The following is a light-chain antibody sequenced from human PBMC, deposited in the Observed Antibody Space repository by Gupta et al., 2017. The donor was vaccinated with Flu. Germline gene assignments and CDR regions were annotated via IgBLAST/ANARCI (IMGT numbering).Light chain of an antibody. CDR1: SSNIGSNT. J-gene: IGLJ2*01. CDR3: AARDDSLDGPV. V-gene: IGLV1-44*01. Sequence: RVTISCSGSSSNIGSNTVNWSQQFPGPAHHLVIYSNNQRPSGVPDRFSGSKSGTSASLAISGLQSEDEADYFCAARDDSLDGPVFGGGTKLTVL. CDR2: SNN.